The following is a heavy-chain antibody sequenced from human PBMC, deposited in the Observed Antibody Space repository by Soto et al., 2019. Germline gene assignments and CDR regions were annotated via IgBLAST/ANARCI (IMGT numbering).Heavy chain of an antibody. CDR1: GFTFSSYP. D-gene: IGHD3-3*01. V-gene: IGHV3-23*01. CDR3: AKRCGWSFEVGGPYNWFDP. CDR2: ISGSGGST. Sequence: GGSLRLSCAASGFTFSSYPMSWVRQAPGKGLEWVSAISGSGGSTYYADSVKGRFTISRENSKNTLYLQMNSLRAEDTAVYYCAKRCGWSFEVGGPYNWFDPWGQGTLVTVSS. J-gene: IGHJ5*02.